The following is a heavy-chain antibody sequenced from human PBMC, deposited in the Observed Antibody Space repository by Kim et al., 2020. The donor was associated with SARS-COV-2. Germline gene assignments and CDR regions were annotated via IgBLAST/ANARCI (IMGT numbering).Heavy chain of an antibody. J-gene: IGHJ6*02. D-gene: IGHD6-13*01. CDR1: GFTFSNAW. Sequence: GGSLRLSCAASGFTFSNAWMSWVRQAPGKGLEWVGRIKSKTDGGTTDYAAPVKGRFTISRDDSKNTLCLQMNSLKTEDTAVYYCTTEWVAAAGISYYGMDVWGQGTTVTVSS. CDR2: IKSKTDGGTT. V-gene: IGHV3-15*01. CDR3: TTEWVAAAGISYYGMDV.